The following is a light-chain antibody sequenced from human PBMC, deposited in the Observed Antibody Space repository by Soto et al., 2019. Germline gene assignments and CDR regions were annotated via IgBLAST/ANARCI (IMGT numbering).Light chain of an antibody. CDR1: QSISTW. Sequence: DIQMTQSPSTLSASVGDSVTVTCRASQSISTWLACYQQKPGRAPKLLIYDSSSLESGVPSRFSGSGSGTDFTLTISGLQPDDFATYYCQQYHTFSIAFGQGTRLEI. V-gene: IGKV1-5*01. J-gene: IGKJ5*01. CDR2: DSS. CDR3: QQYHTFSIA.